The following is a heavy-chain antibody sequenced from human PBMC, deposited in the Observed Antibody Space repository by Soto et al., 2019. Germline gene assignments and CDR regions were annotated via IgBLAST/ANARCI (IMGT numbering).Heavy chain of an antibody. CDR1: GYTFTDYD. D-gene: IGHD2-21*02. CDR3: EVTTGY. Sequence: AXVKVSCKTSGYTFTDYDINWVRQAPGQGLEWMGWVSPDNGNAGYAQHFQGRVTLTSDTSISTAYMELSSLTSEDTAVYYCEVTTGYWGQGTMVTVS. J-gene: IGHJ4*02. V-gene: IGHV1-8*01. CDR2: VSPDNGNA.